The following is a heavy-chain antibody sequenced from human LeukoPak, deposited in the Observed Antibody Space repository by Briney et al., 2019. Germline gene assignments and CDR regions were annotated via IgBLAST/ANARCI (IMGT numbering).Heavy chain of an antibody. CDR2: IYHSGST. Sequence: SETLSLTCAVSGGSISSSNRWSWVRQPPGKGLEWIGEIYHSGSTNYNPSLKSRVTISVDKSKNQFSLKLSSVTAADTAVYYCARGSSGWYIKPIDYWGQGTLVTVSS. V-gene: IGHV4-4*02. CDR3: ARGSSGWYIKPIDY. CDR1: GGSISSSNR. J-gene: IGHJ4*02. D-gene: IGHD6-19*01.